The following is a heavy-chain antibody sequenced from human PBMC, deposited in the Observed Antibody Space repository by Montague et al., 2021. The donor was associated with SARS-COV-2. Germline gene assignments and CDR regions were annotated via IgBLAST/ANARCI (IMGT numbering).Heavy chain of an antibody. D-gene: IGHD2-2*01. CDR1: GGSLRGYY. CDR3: VRVPYRLLFVPRYYGMDV. J-gene: IGHJ6*02. V-gene: IGHV4-34*01. Sequence: SETLSLTCAVYGGSLRGYYWSWIRQPPGEGPVWIAEISHSGSTSYNPSLKSRVTISVDTSKNQFSLKLSSATAADTAVYYCVRVPYRLLFVPRYYGMDVWGQGTTVTVSS. CDR2: ISHSGST.